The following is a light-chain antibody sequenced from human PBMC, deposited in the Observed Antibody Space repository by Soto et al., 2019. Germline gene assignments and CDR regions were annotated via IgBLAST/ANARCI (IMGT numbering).Light chain of an antibody. Sequence: DIQMTQSPSTLSASVVDRFTITFRASQSISSWLAWYQQKPGKAPKLLIYDAYSLESGTPSRFSGRRSGTEFTLTIASVQPEDFATYYCQQYSSYSPLTFGGGTKVDIK. J-gene: IGKJ4*01. CDR1: QSISSW. CDR2: DAY. CDR3: QQYSSYSPLT. V-gene: IGKV1-5*01.